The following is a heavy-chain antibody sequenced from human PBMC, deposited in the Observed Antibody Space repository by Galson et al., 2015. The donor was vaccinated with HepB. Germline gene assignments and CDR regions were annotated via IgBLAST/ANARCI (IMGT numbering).Heavy chain of an antibody. J-gene: IGHJ6*02. V-gene: IGHV3-21*01. CDR2: ISSSSSYI. CDR1: GFTFSTYS. D-gene: IGHD3-10*01. CDR3: AREGSWPCRDYYYGMDV. Sequence: SLRLSCAASGFTFSTYSMNWVRQAPGKGLEWVSSISSSSSYIYYADSVKGRFTISRDNARNSLYLQMNSLRAEDTAVYYCAREGSWPCRDYYYGMDVWGQGTTVTVSS.